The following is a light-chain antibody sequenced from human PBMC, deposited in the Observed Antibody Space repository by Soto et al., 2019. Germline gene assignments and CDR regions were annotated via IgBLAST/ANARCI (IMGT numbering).Light chain of an antibody. CDR1: QTISSW. J-gene: IGKJ1*01. V-gene: IGKV1-5*03. CDR2: KAS. Sequence: DIQMTQSPSTLSGSVGDRVTITCRASQTISSWLAWYQQKQGKAPKLLIYKASTLTSGVPSRFSGSGSGTEFTLTISSLQPDDFATYYCQHYNSYSEAFGQGTKVELK. CDR3: QHYNSYSEA.